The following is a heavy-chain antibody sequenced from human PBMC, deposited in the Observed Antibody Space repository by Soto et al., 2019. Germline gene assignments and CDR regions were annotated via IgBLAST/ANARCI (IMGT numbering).Heavy chain of an antibody. D-gene: IGHD4-17*01. CDR1: GYTFTGYY. V-gene: IGHV1-2*04. Sequence: ASVKVSCKASGYTFTGYYMHWVRQAPGQGLEWMGWINPSSGGTNYAQKFQGWVTMTRDTSISTAYMELSRLRSDDTAVYYCARADGYYGDYVFHFVHWGPGTLVTVPS. CDR2: INPSSGGT. CDR3: ARADGYYGDYVFHFVH. J-gene: IGHJ4*01.